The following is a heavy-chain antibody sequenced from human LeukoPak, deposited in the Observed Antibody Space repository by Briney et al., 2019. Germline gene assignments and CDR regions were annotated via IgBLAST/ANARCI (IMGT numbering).Heavy chain of an antibody. D-gene: IGHD4-17*01. J-gene: IGHJ4*02. CDR3: AKSTTVTDLGDY. Sequence: GGSLRLSCAASGFTFSSYWMSWVRQAPGKGLEWVSAISGSGGSTYYADSVKGRFTISRDNSKNTLYLQMNSLRAEDTAVYYCAKSTTVTDLGDYWGQGTLVTVSS. V-gene: IGHV3-23*01. CDR2: ISGSGGST. CDR1: GFTFSSYW.